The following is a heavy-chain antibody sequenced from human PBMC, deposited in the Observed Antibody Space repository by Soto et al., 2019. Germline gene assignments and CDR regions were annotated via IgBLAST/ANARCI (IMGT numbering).Heavy chain of an antibody. Sequence: ASVKVSCKASGYTFTSYLISWVRHAPGQGLEWMGWISAYNGNTNYAQKLQGRVTMTTDTSTSTAYMELRSLRSDDTAVYYCARGPGYCSGGSCQARAFDIWGQGTMVTVS. V-gene: IGHV1-18*01. CDR1: GYTFTSYL. CDR2: ISAYNGNT. D-gene: IGHD2-15*01. CDR3: ARGPGYCSGGSCQARAFDI. J-gene: IGHJ3*02.